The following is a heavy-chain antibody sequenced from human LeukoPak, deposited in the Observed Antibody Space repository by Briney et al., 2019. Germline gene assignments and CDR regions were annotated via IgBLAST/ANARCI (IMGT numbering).Heavy chain of an antibody. CDR1: GYTFTSYD. CDR2: MNPNSGNT. J-gene: IGHJ4*02. V-gene: IGHV1-8*01. CDR3: ARVYCSGGSCYLPFGY. D-gene: IGHD2-15*01. Sequence: ASVKVSCKASGYTFTSYDINWVRQATGQGPEWMGWMNPNSGNTGYAQKFQGRVTMTRNTSISTAYMELSSLRSEDTAVYYCARVYCSGGSCYLPFGYWGQGTLVTVSS.